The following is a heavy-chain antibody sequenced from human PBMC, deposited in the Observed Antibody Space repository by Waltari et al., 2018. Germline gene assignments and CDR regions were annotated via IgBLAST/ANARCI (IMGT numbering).Heavy chain of an antibody. D-gene: IGHD5-12*01. CDR1: GYTFTGYY. V-gene: IGHV1-2*04. CDR2: INPNSGGT. CDR3: AREQDSGYEMTFDY. J-gene: IGHJ4*02. Sequence: GASVKVSCKASGYTFTGYYMHWVRQAPGQGLEWMGWINPNSGGTNYAQKFQGWVTMTRDTSISTAYMELSRLRSDDTAVYYCAREQDSGYEMTFDYWGQGTLVTVSS.